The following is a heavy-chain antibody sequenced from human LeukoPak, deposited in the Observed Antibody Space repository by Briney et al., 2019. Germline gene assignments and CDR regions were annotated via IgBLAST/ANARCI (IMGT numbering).Heavy chain of an antibody. D-gene: IGHD3-10*01. J-gene: IGHJ5*02. V-gene: IGHV4-59*02. CDR3: ARGGYYGSGNDFRFDP. CDR2: IHYTGST. Sequence: PSETLSLTCTVSGGSVNSYYWSWIRQPPGKGLECIGYIHYTGSTNYNPSLKSRVTISVDTSKSQFSLKLSSVTAADTAIYYCARGGYYGSGNDFRFDPWGQGTLVTVSS. CDR1: GGSVNSYY.